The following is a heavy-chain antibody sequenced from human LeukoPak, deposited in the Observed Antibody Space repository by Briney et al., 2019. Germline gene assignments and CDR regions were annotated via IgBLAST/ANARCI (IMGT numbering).Heavy chain of an antibody. J-gene: IGHJ4*02. CDR2: INYSGST. V-gene: IGHV4-34*01. CDR1: GGSFSGYY. Sequence: SETVSLTCAFYGGSFSGYYWSWIRQPPGKGLEWIGEINYSGSTKHNASVQSRGTISVDTSKNQISLKLSSVTAANTAVYYCARWEGGSYHDFDNWGEGNLVTVSS. CDR3: ARWEGGSYHDFDN. D-gene: IGHD1-26*01.